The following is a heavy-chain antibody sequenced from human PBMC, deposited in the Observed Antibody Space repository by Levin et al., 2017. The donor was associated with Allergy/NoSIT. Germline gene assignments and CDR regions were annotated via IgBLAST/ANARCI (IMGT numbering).Heavy chain of an antibody. CDR2: ISSSSSTI. CDR1: GFTFSSYS. Sequence: QPGGSLRLSCAASGFTFSSYSMNWVRQAPGKGLEWVSYISSSSSTIYYADSVKGRFTISRDNAKNSLYLQMNSLRDEDTAVYYCARDRWEKGRDTMVRGVGFDYWGQGTLVTVSS. CDR3: ARDRWEKGRDTMVRGVGFDY. D-gene: IGHD3-10*01. J-gene: IGHJ4*02. V-gene: IGHV3-48*02.